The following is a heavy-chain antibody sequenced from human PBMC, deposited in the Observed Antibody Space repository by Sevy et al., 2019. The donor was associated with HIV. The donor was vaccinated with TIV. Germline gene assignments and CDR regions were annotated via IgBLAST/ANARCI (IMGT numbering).Heavy chain of an antibody. D-gene: IGHD3-22*01. J-gene: IGHJ4*02. CDR2: IWSDGAYQ. CDR3: ARGGYYYDNAAYYALDS. CDR1: GFSVSSNY. V-gene: IGHV3-33*08. Sequence: GGSLRLSCVVSGFSVSSNYMSWVRQAPGKGMEWVAIIWSDGAYQYHGDSVKGRFTISRDNSKNTLYLQMNNVRVEDTAVYYCARGGYYYDNAAYYALDSWGQGTLVTVSS.